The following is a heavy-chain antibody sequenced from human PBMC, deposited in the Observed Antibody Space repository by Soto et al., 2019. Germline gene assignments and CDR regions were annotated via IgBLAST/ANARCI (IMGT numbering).Heavy chain of an antibody. CDR1: GYTFTSYG. V-gene: IGHV1-18*01. CDR3: ARARGYPQDDYIWGSYQYFDY. Sequence: ASVKVSCKASGYTFTSYGISWVRQAPGQGLEWMGWISAYNGNTNYAQKLQGRVTMTTDTSTSTAYMELRSLRSDDTAVYYCARARGYPQDDYIWGSYQYFDYWGQGTLVTVSS. J-gene: IGHJ4*02. CDR2: ISAYNGNT. D-gene: IGHD3-16*01.